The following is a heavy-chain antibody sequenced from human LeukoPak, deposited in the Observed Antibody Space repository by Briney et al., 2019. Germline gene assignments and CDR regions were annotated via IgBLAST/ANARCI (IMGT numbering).Heavy chain of an antibody. Sequence: GGSLRLSCAVSGFTFSRYTMNWVRQAPGKGREWVSSISSSSSYIYYADSVKGRFTISRDNAKNSVYLQMNSLRAEDTAIYYCARDPYNGNYGDSYYYYMDVWGKGTTVTISS. CDR1: GFTFSRYT. D-gene: IGHD1-26*01. J-gene: IGHJ6*03. V-gene: IGHV3-21*01. CDR2: ISSSSSYI. CDR3: ARDPYNGNYGDSYYYYMDV.